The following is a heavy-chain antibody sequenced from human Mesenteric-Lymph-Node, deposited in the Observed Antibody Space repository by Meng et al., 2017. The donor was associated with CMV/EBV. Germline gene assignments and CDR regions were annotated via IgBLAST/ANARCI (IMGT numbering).Heavy chain of an antibody. CDR1: GGSVSSGSYY. CDR3: AKIVVVVPAAIKHYYYGMDV. D-gene: IGHD2-2*02. Sequence: GSLRLACTVSGGSVSSGSYYWSWIRQPPGKGLEWIGYIYYSGSTNYNPSLKSRVTISVDTSKHQFSLKLSSVAAADTAVYYCAKIVVVVPAAIKHYYYGMDVWGQGTTVTVSS. J-gene: IGHJ6*02. CDR2: IYYSGST. V-gene: IGHV4-61*01.